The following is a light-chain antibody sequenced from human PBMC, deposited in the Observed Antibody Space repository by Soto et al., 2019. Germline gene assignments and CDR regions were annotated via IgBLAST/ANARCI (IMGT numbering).Light chain of an antibody. J-gene: IGKJ1*01. V-gene: IGKV3-20*01. CDR1: QSVSSSY. CDR3: QQSHSTPRA. Sequence: EIVLSQSPGTLSLSPGASATLSGRASQSVSSSYLAWYQQKPGQAPRLLIYGASSRATGIPDRFSGSGSGTDFTLTISRLEPEDFATYYCQQSHSTPRAVGRGSKVDIK. CDR2: GAS.